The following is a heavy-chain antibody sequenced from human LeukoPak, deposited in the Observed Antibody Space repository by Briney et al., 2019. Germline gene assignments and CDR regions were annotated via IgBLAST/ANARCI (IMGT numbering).Heavy chain of an antibody. CDR1: GFTFTNNF. V-gene: IGHV3-7*03. J-gene: IGHJ4*02. D-gene: IGHD4-17*01. CDR3: AKDLQYGDSSKDY. CDR2: IKQDGSET. Sequence: GGSLRLSCAASGFTFTNNFISWVRQVPGKGLEWVANIKQDGSETTYADSVRGRFTIFRDNSKNTLYLQMNSLRAEDTAVYYCAKDLQYGDSSKDYWGQGTLVTVSS.